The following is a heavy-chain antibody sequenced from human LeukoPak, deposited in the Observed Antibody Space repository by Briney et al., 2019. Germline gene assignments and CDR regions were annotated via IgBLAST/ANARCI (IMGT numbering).Heavy chain of an antibody. D-gene: IGHD2-2*01. V-gene: IGHV1-8*03. CDR1: GYTFTSYD. J-gene: IGHJ6*03. CDR2: MNPNSGNT. CDR3: ARGRYCSSTSCLLYYYYYMDV. Sequence: GASVKVSCKASGYTFTSYDINWVRQATGQGLEWMGWMNPNSGNTGYAQKFQGRVTITRNTSISTAYMELSSLRSEDTAVYYCARGRYCSSTSCLLYYYYYMDVWGKGTTVTVSS.